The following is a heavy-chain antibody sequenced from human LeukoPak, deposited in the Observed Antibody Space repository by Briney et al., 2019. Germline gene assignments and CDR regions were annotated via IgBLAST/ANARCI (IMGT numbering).Heavy chain of an antibody. CDR2: IYSDGTT. D-gene: IGHD3-9*01. Sequence: GSLRLSCAASGLTVSNNHFSRVRPAPGKGLEWVSSIYSDGTTHYADSVKGRFTISRDNSKNALYLQLTSLRLEDTALYYCVKDLTGTWSFDYWGQGTLVTVSS. CDR3: VKDLTGTWSFDY. V-gene: IGHV3-53*05. J-gene: IGHJ4*02. CDR1: GLTVSNNH.